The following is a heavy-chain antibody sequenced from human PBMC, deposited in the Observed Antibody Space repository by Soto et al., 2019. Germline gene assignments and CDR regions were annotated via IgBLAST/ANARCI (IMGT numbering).Heavy chain of an antibody. D-gene: IGHD2-2*01. CDR2: ISGGSGDST. J-gene: IGHJ4*02. CDR3: AKNQPSWATRAAFDY. CDR1: ECTSSNYS. V-gene: IGHV3-23*01. Sequence: GGLQRLCCASSECTSSNYSMNWVSPDPGKGLEWVSGISGGSGDSTFYADSVKGRFTISRDNSKNALHLQMNSLRTEDTAVYYCAKNQPSWATRAAFDYWGQGTLVT.